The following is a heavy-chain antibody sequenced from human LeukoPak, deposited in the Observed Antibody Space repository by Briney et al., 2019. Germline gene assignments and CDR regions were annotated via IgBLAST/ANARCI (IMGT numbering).Heavy chain of an antibody. Sequence: SVKVSCKASGGTFSSYAISWVRQAPGQGLEWMGGIIPIFGTANYAQKFQGRVTITADESTSTAYMELSSLRSEDTAVYYCARVGGYCSSTSCYYRYWGQGALVTVSS. CDR2: IIPIFGTA. D-gene: IGHD2-2*01. V-gene: IGHV1-69*13. CDR3: ARVGGYCSSTSCYYRY. CDR1: GGTFSSYA. J-gene: IGHJ4*02.